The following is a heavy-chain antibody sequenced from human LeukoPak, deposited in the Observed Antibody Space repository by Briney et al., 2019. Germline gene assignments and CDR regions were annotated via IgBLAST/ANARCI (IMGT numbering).Heavy chain of an antibody. CDR1: GYSFTSYW. CDR3: ASQLYSSGWVDY. Sequence: WESLRISRKCSGYSFTSYWISWVRQMPGKGLEWMGRIDPSDSYTNYSPSFQGHVTISADKSISTAYLQWSGLKASHTAMYYCASQLYSSGWVDYWGQGTLVTVSS. CDR2: IDPSDSYT. D-gene: IGHD6-19*01. J-gene: IGHJ4*02. V-gene: IGHV5-10-1*01.